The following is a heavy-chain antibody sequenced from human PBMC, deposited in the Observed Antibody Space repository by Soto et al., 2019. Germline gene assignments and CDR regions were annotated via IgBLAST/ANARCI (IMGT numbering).Heavy chain of an antibody. V-gene: IGHV1-18*04. CDR2: ISAYNGNT. CDR3: ARDLGAVAANGTGYFVF. D-gene: IGHD6-19*01. J-gene: IGHJ4*02. Sequence: SVKVSCKASGYTFTSYGISWVRPAPGQGLEWMGWISAYNGNTNYAQKLQGRVTMTTNTSTSTAYMELRSLRSDDTAGYYCARDLGAVAANGTGYFVFWGPGTRVAVSS. CDR1: GYTFTSYG.